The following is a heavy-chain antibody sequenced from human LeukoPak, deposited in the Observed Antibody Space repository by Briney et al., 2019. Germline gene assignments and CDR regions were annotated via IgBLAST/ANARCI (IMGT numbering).Heavy chain of an antibody. CDR3: ARDICSGGSCYLALDY. D-gene: IGHD2-15*01. V-gene: IGHV3-66*01. Sequence: GGSLRLSCAASGFTVSSNYMSWVRQAPGKGLEWVSVIYSGGSTYYADSVKGRFTISRDNSKNTLYLQMNSLRAEDTAVYYCARDICSGGSCYLALDYRGQGTLVTVSS. CDR2: IYSGGST. CDR1: GFTVSSNY. J-gene: IGHJ4*02.